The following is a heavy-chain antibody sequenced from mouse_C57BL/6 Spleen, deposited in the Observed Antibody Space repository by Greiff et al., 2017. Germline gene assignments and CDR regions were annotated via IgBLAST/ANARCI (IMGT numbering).Heavy chain of an antibody. V-gene: IGHV1-69*01. CDR3: ARGDYYGPWFAY. CDR2: IDPSDSYT. Sequence: VQLQQPGAELVMPGASVKLSCKASGYTFTSYWMHWVKQRPGQGLEWIGEIDPSDSYTNYNQKFKGKSTLTVDKSSSTAYMQLSSLTSEVSAVYDCARGDYYGPWFAYWGQGTLVTVSA. CDR1: GYTFTSYW. D-gene: IGHD1-1*01. J-gene: IGHJ3*01.